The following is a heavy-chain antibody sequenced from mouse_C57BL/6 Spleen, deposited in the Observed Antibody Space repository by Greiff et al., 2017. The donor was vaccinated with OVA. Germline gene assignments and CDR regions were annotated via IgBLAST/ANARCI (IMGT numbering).Heavy chain of an antibody. D-gene: IGHD1-1*01. V-gene: IGHV1-69*01. CDR2: IDPSDSYT. J-gene: IGHJ2*01. CDR3: ASYYYGSSSYYFDY. Sequence: VQLQQPGAELVMPGASVKLSCKASGYTFTSYWMHWVKPRPGQGLEWIGEIDPSDSYTNYNQKFKGKSTLTVDKSSSTAYMQLSSLTSEDSAVYYCASYYYGSSSYYFDYWGQGTTLTVSS. CDR1: GYTFTSYW.